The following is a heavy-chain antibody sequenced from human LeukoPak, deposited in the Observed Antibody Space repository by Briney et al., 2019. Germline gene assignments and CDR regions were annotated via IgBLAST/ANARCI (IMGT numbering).Heavy chain of an antibody. CDR3: ARGTYYYDSRGDQGDY. D-gene: IGHD3-22*01. J-gene: IGHJ4*02. CDR2: ISSSSSTYI. Sequence: GGSLRLSCAASGFTLSDYAMNWVRQAPGKGLEWVSSISSSSSTYIYYADSVKGRLTISRDNAKNALYLQMNSLRADDTAIYYCARGTYYYDSRGDQGDYWGQGTLVTVSS. V-gene: IGHV3-21*01. CDR1: GFTLSDYA.